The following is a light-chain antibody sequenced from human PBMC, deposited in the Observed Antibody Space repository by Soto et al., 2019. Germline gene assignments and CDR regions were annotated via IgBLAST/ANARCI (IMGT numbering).Light chain of an antibody. CDR3: QNYVRATPT. CDR1: QSSRTY. Sequence: DIQMTQTPSSLFASVGNRVTIACRASQSSRTYVNGYQKKPGKAPHLLCDKASLLQSLGPSLFSGSGSVTYFTLTSASLHPAAVATYSCQNYVRATPTFGPGTNVEIK. CDR2: KAS. V-gene: IGKV1-27*01. J-gene: IGKJ3*01.